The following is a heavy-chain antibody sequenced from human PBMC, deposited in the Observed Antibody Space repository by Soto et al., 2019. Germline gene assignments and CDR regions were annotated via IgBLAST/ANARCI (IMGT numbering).Heavy chain of an antibody. CDR2: ISGSGGST. D-gene: IGHD6-19*01. Sequence: GGSLRLSCAASGFTFSSYAMSWVRQAPGKGLEWVSAISGSGGSTYYADSVKGRFTISRDNSKNTLYLQMNSLRAEDTAVYYCAKEGGAVAGRRDWFDPWGQGTLVTVSS. V-gene: IGHV3-23*01. CDR3: AKEGGAVAGRRDWFDP. CDR1: GFTFSSYA. J-gene: IGHJ5*02.